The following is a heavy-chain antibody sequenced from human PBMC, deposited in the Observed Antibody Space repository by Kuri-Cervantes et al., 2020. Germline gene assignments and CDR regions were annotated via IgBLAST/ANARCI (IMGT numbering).Heavy chain of an antibody. CDR3: ARDLRDIVVVVAATPEDGMDV. J-gene: IGHJ6*02. D-gene: IGHD2-15*01. V-gene: IGHV1-18*01. CDR2: ISAYNGNT. CDR1: GYTFTSYG. Sequence: ASVNVSCKASGYTFTSYGISWVRQAPGQGLEWMGWISAYNGNTNYAQKLQGRVTMTTDTSTSTAYMELRSLRSDDTAVYYCARDLRDIVVVVAATPEDGMDVWGQGTTVTVSS.